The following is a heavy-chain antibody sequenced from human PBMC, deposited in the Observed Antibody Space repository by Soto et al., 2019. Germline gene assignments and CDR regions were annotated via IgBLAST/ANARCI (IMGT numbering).Heavy chain of an antibody. CDR3: ARQGYGCNSALADY. Sequence: QVQLQESGPGLVKPSETLSLTCTVSGGSISSYYWSWIRQPPGKGLEWIGYIYYSGSTNYNPSLKSRFPISLDTSKNQFSLKLSFVTAADTAVYYCARQGYGCNSALADYWGQGTLVTVSS. J-gene: IGHJ4*02. CDR2: IYYSGST. V-gene: IGHV4-59*08. CDR1: GGSISSYY. D-gene: IGHD4-17*01.